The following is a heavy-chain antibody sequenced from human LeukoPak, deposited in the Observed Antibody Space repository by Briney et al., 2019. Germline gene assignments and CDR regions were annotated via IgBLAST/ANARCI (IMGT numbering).Heavy chain of an antibody. J-gene: IGHJ6*03. D-gene: IGHD2-15*01. CDR2: INPSGGST. CDR1: GYTFTSYY. Sequence: ASVKVSCKASGYTFTSYYMHWVRQAPGQGLEWMGIINPSGGSTSYAQKFQGRVTMTRDTSTSTVYMELSSLRSEDTAVYYCARSPYCSGGSCQSQRYYYYYMDVWGKGTTVTVSS. V-gene: IGHV1-46*01. CDR3: ARSPYCSGGSCQSQRYYYYYMDV.